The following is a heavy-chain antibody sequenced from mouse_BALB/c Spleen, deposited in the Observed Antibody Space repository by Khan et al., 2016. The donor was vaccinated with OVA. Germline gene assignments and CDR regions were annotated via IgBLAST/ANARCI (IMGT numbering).Heavy chain of an antibody. CDR2: IYPSDSYT. CDR3: TREGTTVDAMDY. Sequence: QVQLKQSGAELVRPGTSVKLSCKASGYTFTNYWINWVKQRPGQGLEWIGNIYPSDSYTNYNQKFKDKATLTVDKSSSTAYIQLSSLTSEDSAVYYCTREGTTVDAMDYWGQGTSVTVSS. V-gene: IGHV1-69*02. J-gene: IGHJ4*01. D-gene: IGHD1-1*01. CDR1: GYTFTNYW.